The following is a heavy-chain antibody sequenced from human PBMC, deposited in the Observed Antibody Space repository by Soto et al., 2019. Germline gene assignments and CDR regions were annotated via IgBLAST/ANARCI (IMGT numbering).Heavy chain of an antibody. J-gene: IGHJ5*02. CDR1: GFTFSSYW. V-gene: IGHV3-7*04. D-gene: IGHD1-26*01. CDR3: VRDRGTDFDP. Sequence: GGSLRLSCAVSGFTFSSYWMTWVRQAPGKGLEWVANIKQDGSEKYYVDSVKGRFTISRDNAENSLYLEMNSLRAEDTAVYYCVRDRGTDFDPWGQGTLVTVSS. CDR2: IKQDGSEK.